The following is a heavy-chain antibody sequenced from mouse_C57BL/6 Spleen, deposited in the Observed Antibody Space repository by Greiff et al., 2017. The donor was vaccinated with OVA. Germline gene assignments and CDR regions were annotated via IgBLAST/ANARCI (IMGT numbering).Heavy chain of an antibody. D-gene: IGHD2-3*01. V-gene: IGHV1-82*01. CDR1: GYAFSSSW. CDR3: ARYDGYYVDY. Sequence: QVQLQQSGPELVKPGASVKISCKASGYAFSSSWMNWVKQRPGKGLEWIGRIYPGDGDTNYNGKFKGKATLTEDKSSSTAYMQLSSLTYEDSAVYFCARYDGYYVDYWGQGTTLTVSS. J-gene: IGHJ2*01. CDR2: IYPGDGDT.